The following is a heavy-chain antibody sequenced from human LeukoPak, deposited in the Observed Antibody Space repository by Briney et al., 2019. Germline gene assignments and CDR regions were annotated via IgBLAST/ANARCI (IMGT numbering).Heavy chain of an antibody. J-gene: IGHJ6*04. Sequence: PGGSLRLSCAASGFTFRTYSMNWVRQAPGKGLEWVSYISTSGNTIYYADSVKGRFTISRDNAKNSLYLQMNSLRAEDTAVYYCAELGITMIGGVWGKGTTVTISS. V-gene: IGHV3-48*04. CDR2: ISTSGNTI. CDR1: GFTFRTYS. CDR3: AELGITMIGGV. D-gene: IGHD3-10*02.